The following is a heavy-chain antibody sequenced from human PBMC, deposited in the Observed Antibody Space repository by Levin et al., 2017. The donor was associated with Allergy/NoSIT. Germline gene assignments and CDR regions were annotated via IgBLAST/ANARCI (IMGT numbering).Heavy chain of an antibody. J-gene: IGHJ1*01. D-gene: IGHD2-21*02. CDR3: ARVSIVAVRIVVVTARRMHFQH. CDR2: MNPNSGNT. CDR1: GYTFTSYD. Sequence: VASVKVSCKASGYTFTSYDINWVRQATGQGLEWMGWMNPNSGNTGYAQKFQGRVTMTRNTSISTAYMELSSLRSEDTAVYYCARVSIVAVRIVVVTARRMHFQHWGQGTLVTVSS. V-gene: IGHV1-8*01.